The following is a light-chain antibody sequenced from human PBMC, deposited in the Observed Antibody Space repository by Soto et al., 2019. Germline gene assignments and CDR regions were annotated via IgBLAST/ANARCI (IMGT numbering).Light chain of an antibody. J-gene: IGKJ1*01. CDR2: KAS. CDR3: QHRRT. V-gene: IGKV1-5*03. Sequence: DIRMTQSPSTLSASVGDRVTITCRASQSIDTLLAWYQQKPGKAPKLLIYKASSLESGVPSTFSGSGSGTEFTLTISSLQPDDFATYYCQHRRTFGRGTKVEVK. CDR1: QSIDTL.